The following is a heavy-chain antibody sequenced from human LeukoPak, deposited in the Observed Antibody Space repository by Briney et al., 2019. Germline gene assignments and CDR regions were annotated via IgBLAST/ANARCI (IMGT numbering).Heavy chain of an antibody. J-gene: IGHJ4*02. Sequence: PGRSLRLSCAASGFTFSNYAMHWVRQAPDKGLEWVAVISYDGSNKYYADSVKGRFTISRDNSKNTLYLQMNSLRAEDTAVYYCVRAKSTSGLVVVVAATLLFDYWGQGTLVTVSS. D-gene: IGHD2-15*01. CDR3: VRAKSTSGLVVVVAATLLFDY. CDR2: ISYDGSNK. V-gene: IGHV3-30*04. CDR1: GFTFSNYA.